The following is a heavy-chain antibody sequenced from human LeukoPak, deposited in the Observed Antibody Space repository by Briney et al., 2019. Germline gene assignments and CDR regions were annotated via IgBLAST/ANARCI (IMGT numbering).Heavy chain of an antibody. Sequence: GGSLRLSCAASGFTFSSYWMHWVRQAPGKGLEFVSAINRYGDSTYYANSVKGRFTISRDDSKNTVYLQMGSLRAEDMAVYYCARARRDCSGGSCYSYYFDFWGQGTLVTVSS. CDR1: GFTFSSYW. V-gene: IGHV3-64*01. CDR3: ARARRDCSGGSCYSYYFDF. J-gene: IGHJ4*02. CDR2: INRYGDST. D-gene: IGHD2-15*01.